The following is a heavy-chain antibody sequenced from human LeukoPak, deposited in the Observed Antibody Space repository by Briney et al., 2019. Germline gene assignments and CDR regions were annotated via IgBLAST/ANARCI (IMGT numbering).Heavy chain of an antibody. J-gene: IGHJ6*02. Sequence: PGGSLRLSCVASGFTVIDYAMSWVRQAPGKGLEWVSVISGGGPTSFYADSVKGRFTISRDDSKNTVYLQVNSLRAEDTAIYYCANVESIIRSHRWGMDVWGQGTTVTVSS. V-gene: IGHV3-23*01. CDR2: ISGGGPTS. CDR1: GFTVIDYA. CDR3: ANVESIIRSHRWGMDV. D-gene: IGHD3-10*01.